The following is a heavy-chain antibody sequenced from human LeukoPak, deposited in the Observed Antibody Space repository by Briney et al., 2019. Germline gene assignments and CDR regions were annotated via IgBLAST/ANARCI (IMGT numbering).Heavy chain of an antibody. J-gene: IGHJ4*02. V-gene: IGHV1-2*02. CDR2: INPNDGDT. CDR3: ARANFLYCSSTTCLFDY. Sequence: ASVKVSCEASVYTFTDYYMHWVRQAPGQGFEWMGWINPNDGDTNYAQKFQGRVTMTRDTSISTAHMEVSRLRSDDTAVYYCARANFLYCSSTTCLFDYWGQGTLVTVSS. CDR1: VYTFTDYY. D-gene: IGHD2-2*01.